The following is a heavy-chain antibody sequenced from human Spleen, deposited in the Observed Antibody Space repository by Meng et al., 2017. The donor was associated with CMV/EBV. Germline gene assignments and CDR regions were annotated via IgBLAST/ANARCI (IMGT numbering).Heavy chain of an antibody. D-gene: IGHD2-15*01. J-gene: IGHJ4*02. V-gene: IGHV3-7*04. Sequence: GGSLRLSCVASGFTLTGSWMNWLRQAPGKGPEWVANVKHDGSETYYVDSVKGRFTISRDLAKNSLYLQMDTLRVEDTAVYYCARGVDTFRTPLYFDSWGRGALVTVSS. CDR1: GFTLTGSW. CDR3: ARGVDTFRTPLYFDS. CDR2: VKHDGSET.